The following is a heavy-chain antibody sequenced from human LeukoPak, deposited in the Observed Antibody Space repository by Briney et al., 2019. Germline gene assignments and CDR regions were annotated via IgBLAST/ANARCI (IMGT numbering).Heavy chain of an antibody. CDR3: ARDGLNDIVVVVAGTRIADGWFDP. V-gene: IGHV1-2*02. Sequence: ASVKVSCKASEYTFTGYYIHWVRQAPGQGLEWMGWINPNSGGTDYAQKFQGRVTMTRDTSISTAYMELSKLRSDDTAVYYCARDGLNDIVVVVAGTRIADGWFDPWGQGTLVTVSS. CDR1: EYTFTGYY. CDR2: INPNSGGT. D-gene: IGHD2-15*01. J-gene: IGHJ5*02.